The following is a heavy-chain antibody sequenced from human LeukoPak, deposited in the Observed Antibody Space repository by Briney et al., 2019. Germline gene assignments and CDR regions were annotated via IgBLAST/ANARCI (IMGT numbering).Heavy chain of an antibody. CDR2: IYYSGST. V-gene: IGHV4-30-4*01. J-gene: IGHJ4*02. CDR3: ARDGDYGFFDY. Sequence: SETLSLTCTVSGGSISSGDNYWSWIRQPPGKGLEWIGYIYYSGSTYYNPSLKSRVTISVDTSKNQFSLKLSSVTAADTAVYYCARDGDYGFFDYWGQGTLVTVSS. CDR1: GGSISSGDNY. D-gene: IGHD4-17*01.